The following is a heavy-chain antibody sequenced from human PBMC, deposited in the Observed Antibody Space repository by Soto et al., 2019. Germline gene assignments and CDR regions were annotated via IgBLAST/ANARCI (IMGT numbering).Heavy chain of an antibody. CDR2: ISSSSSYT. CDR3: ARSMVRGAIPRSGFDY. D-gene: IGHD3-10*01. CDR1: GFTFSDYY. V-gene: IGHV3-11*05. Sequence: QVQLVESGGGLVKPGGSLRLSCAASGFTFSDYYMSWIRQAPGKGLEWVSYISSSSSYTNYADSVKGRFTISRDNAKNSLYLQMNSLRAEDTAVYYCARSMVRGAIPRSGFDYWGQGTLVTVSS. J-gene: IGHJ4*02.